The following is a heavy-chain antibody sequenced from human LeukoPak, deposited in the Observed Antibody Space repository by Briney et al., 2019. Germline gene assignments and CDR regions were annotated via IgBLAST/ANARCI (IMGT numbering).Heavy chain of an antibody. CDR2: INNGGTST. CDR3: ARDPTYSSGWYEDYFDY. Sequence: GGSLRLSCAASGFTSSNYWMHWVRQAPGKGLVWVSRINNGGTSTIYADSLKGRVSISRDNAKNTVYLQVNNLRADDTAVYYCARDPTYSSGWYEDYFDYWGQGTLVSVST. CDR1: GFTSSNYW. J-gene: IGHJ4*02. D-gene: IGHD6-19*01. V-gene: IGHV3-74*01.